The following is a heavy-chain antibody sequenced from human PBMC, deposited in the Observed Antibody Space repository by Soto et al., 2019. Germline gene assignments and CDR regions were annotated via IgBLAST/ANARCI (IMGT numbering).Heavy chain of an antibody. V-gene: IGHV3-23*01. CDR2: IGGSGSSA. Sequence: EVQLLESGGGLVQPGGALRLSCSAFGFTFKNFAGSLVRQAPGKGIEGVSAIGGSGSSANYADSVKGRFTVSRDDSKSTLYLQMSGLRVDDTALYYCAKDAVAYNGEWDWFDLWGQGTLVTVSS. D-gene: IGHD3-10*01. J-gene: IGHJ5*02. CDR1: GFTFKNFA. CDR3: AKDAVAYNGEWDWFDL.